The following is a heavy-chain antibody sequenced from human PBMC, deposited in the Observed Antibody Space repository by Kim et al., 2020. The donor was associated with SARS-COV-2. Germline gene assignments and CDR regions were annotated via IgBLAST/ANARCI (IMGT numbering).Heavy chain of an antibody. CDR3: ARHGEIRRVRYYYGMDV. V-gene: IGHV4-39*01. D-gene: IGHD1-26*01. J-gene: IGHJ6*02. Sequence: LKSRVTISVDTSKNQFALKQSSVTAADTAVYYCARHGEIRRVRYYYGMDVWGQGTTVTVSS.